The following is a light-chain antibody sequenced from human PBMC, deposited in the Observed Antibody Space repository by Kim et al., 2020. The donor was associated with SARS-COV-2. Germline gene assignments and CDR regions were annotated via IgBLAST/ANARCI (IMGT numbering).Light chain of an antibody. CDR3: SSYTSSSPVL. CDR2: DVS. Sequence: QSVLTQSASVSGSPGQSITISCTGTSSDVGGYNYVSWYQQHPGKAPKLMIYDVSNRPLGVSNRFSASKSGNTASLTISGLQAEDEADYYCSSYTSSSPVLFGGGTQLTVL. CDR1: SSDVGGYNY. J-gene: IGLJ2*01. V-gene: IGLV2-14*03.